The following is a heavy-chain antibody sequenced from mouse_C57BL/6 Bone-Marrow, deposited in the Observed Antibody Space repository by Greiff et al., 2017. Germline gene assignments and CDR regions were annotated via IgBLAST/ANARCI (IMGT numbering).Heavy chain of an antibody. J-gene: IGHJ2*01. V-gene: IGHV1-55*01. Sequence: VQLQQPGAELVKPGASVTMSCQASGYTFPSYWITWVKQRPGQGLEWIGDLYPGSGSTNYNEKFKSKATLTVDTSSSTAYMQLSSLTSEDSAVYYCARRGHSNFFWGQGTTLTVSS. D-gene: IGHD2-5*01. CDR3: ARRGHSNFF. CDR1: GYTFPSYW. CDR2: LYPGSGST.